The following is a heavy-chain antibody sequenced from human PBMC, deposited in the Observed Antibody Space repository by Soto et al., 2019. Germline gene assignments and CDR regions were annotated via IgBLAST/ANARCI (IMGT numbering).Heavy chain of an antibody. CDR2: IYYSGST. CDR1: GGSISSSSYY. D-gene: IGHD3-22*01. Sequence: SETLSLTCTVSGGSISSSSYYWGWIRQPPGKGLEWIGSIYYSGSTYYNPSLKSRVTISVDTSKNQFSLKLSSVTAADTAVYYCAGPPSMGSSGYYRFDYWGQGTLVTVSS. CDR3: AGPPSMGSSGYYRFDY. J-gene: IGHJ4*02. V-gene: IGHV4-39*01.